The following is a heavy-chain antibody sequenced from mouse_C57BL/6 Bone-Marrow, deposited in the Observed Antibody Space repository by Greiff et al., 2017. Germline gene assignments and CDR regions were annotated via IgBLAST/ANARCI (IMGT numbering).Heavy chain of an antibody. D-gene: IGHD2-4*01. V-gene: IGHV1-81*01. CDR2: IYPRSGNT. CDR3: AKYDYDDPFAY. Sequence: VKLMESGAELARPGASVKLSCKASGYTFTSYGISWVKQRTGQGLEWIGEIYPRSGNTYYNEKFKGKATLTADKSSSTAYMELRSLTSEDSAVYFCAKYDYDDPFAYWGQGTLVTVSA. J-gene: IGHJ3*01. CDR1: GYTFTSYG.